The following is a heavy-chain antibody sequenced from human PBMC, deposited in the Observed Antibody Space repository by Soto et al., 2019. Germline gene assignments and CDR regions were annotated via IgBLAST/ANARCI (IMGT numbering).Heavy chain of an antibody. CDR1: GYTFTSYG. D-gene: IGHD6-19*01. V-gene: IGHV1-18*01. J-gene: IGHJ3*02. CDR3: ARYQPGQWRSAYAFDI. Sequence: QVQLVQSGAEVKKPGASVKVSCKASGYTFTSYGISWVRQAPGQGLEWMGWISAYNGNTNYAQKLYGRVTMSTDTSTKRTSIELKSLRTNDTDLYYSARYQPGQWRSAYAFDIWGQGTMVTVSS. CDR2: ISAYNGNT.